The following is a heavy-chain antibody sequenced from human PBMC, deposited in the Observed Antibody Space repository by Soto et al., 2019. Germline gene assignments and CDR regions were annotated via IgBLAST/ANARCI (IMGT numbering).Heavy chain of an antibody. Sequence: QLQLQESGPGLLKPSETLSLTCAVSGGSISSSSYYWGWIRQPPGKGLEWIGSIYYRGSTSYTPSLQSQVPISVDTSKNQFFLKLNSGNAADTAVYYCARRTVNIRTFYSGLKTHCFDYWGQGTLVTVSS. D-gene: IGHD6-19*01. V-gene: IGHV4-39*01. CDR2: IYYRGST. CDR1: GGSISSSSYY. J-gene: IGHJ4*02. CDR3: ARRTVNIRTFYSGLKTHCFDY.